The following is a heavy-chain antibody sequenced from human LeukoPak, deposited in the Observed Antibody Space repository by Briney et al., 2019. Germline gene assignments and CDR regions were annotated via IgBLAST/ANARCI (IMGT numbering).Heavy chain of an antibody. CDR3: ARDLTHRRNYDNSGYQIVPAF. D-gene: IGHD3-22*01. V-gene: IGHV1-18*01. CDR1: GCIFTSYG. Sequence: ASVKVSCKASGCIFTSYGISWMRQAPGQGLEWMGWISGYNGHTKYAQKVQARVTMTTDTSTSTAYMELRSLSSDDTAVYYCARDLTHRRNYDNSGYQIVPAFWGQGTLVTVSS. J-gene: IGHJ4*02. CDR2: ISGYNGHT.